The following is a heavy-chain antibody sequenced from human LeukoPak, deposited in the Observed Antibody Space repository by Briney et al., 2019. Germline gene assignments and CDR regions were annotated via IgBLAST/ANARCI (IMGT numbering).Heavy chain of an antibody. J-gene: IGHJ4*02. Sequence: SETLSPTCTVSGGSISSYYWSWIRQPPGKGLEWIGYIYYSGSTNYNPSLKSRVTISVDTSKNQFSLKLSSVTAADTAVYYCARAYYRLYYFDYWGQGTLVTVSS. CDR1: GGSISSYY. CDR3: ARAYYRLYYFDY. CDR2: IYYSGST. D-gene: IGHD3-10*01. V-gene: IGHV4-59*01.